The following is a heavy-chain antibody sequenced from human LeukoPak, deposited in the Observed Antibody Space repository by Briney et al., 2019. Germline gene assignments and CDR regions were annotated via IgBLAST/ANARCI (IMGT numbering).Heavy chain of an antibody. J-gene: IGHJ3*02. Sequence: QPGGSLRLSCAASGFTFSRDWMHWVRQVPGKGLVWVSRIDSDDGSTSYADSVKGRFTISRDNAKNSLYLHMDSLRAEDTAVYYCMRDFQEGDRLWFEESNWGKIGIWGQGTMVTVSS. CDR1: GFTFSRDW. V-gene: IGHV3-74*01. CDR3: MRDFQEGDRLWFEESNWGKIGI. D-gene: IGHD7-27*01. CDR2: IDSDDGST.